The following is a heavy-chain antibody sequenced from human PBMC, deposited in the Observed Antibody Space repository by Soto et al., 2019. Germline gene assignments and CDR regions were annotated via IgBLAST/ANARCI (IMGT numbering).Heavy chain of an antibody. CDR1: GLTFSNYW. CDR2: IKEDGSEK. V-gene: IGHV3-7*01. J-gene: IGHJ6*04. Sequence: ESGGGSVQPGGSLRLTCTASGLTFSNYWMSWVRQAPGKGLEWVANIKEDGSEKDYVDSVKGRFTISRDNAKNSLYLQMNSLRVEDTAVYYCARGDVWGKGTTVTVSS. CDR3: ARGDV.